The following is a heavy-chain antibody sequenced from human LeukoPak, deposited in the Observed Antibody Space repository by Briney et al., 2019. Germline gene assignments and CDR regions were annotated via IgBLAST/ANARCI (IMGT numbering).Heavy chain of an antibody. CDR2: INTNTGNP. D-gene: IGHD3-10*01. Sequence: ASVKVSCKASGYTFTSYAMNWVRQAPGQGLEWMGWINTNTGNPTYAQGFTGRFVFSLDTSVSTAYLQISSLKAEDTAVYYCARGAIWFGESPFDYWGQGTLVTVSS. V-gene: IGHV7-4-1*02. CDR1: GYTFTSYA. CDR3: ARGAIWFGESPFDY. J-gene: IGHJ4*02.